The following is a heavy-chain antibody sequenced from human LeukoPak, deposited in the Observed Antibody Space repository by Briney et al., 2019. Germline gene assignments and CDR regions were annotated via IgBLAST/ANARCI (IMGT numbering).Heavy chain of an antibody. Sequence: SETLSLTCAVSGGSISSGGYSWSWIRQPPGKGLEWIGYICHSGSTYYNPSLKSRVTISVDRSKNQFSLKLSSVTAADTAVYYCASSRTLPNWFDPWGQGTLVTVSS. CDR2: ICHSGST. J-gene: IGHJ5*02. CDR3: ASSRTLPNWFDP. D-gene: IGHD1-1*01. CDR1: GGSISSGGYS. V-gene: IGHV4-30-2*01.